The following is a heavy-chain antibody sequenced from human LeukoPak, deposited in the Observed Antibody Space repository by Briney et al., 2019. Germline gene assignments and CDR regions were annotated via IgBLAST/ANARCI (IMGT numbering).Heavy chain of an antibody. CDR3: ARDGYYYGSGSKYNWFDP. CDR2: ISYDGSNK. D-gene: IGHD3-10*01. Sequence: GGSLRRSCAASGFTFSSYAMHWVRQAPGKGLEWVAVISYDGSNKYYADSVKGRFTISRDNSKNTLYLQMNSLRAEDTAVYYCARDGYYYGSGSKYNWFDPWGQGTLVTVSS. V-gene: IGHV3-30*04. CDR1: GFTFSSYA. J-gene: IGHJ5*02.